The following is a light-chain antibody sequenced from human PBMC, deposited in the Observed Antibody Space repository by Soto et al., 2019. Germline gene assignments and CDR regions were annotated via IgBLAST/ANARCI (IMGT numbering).Light chain of an antibody. Sequence: DIQLTQSPSFLSASVGDRVTITCRASQGISSYLAWYQQKPGKAPKFLIYAASPLQSGVPSRFSGSGSGTEFTLTIRSLQPEDFETYYCQRLSDYPITFGQGTRLEIK. CDR2: AAS. CDR1: QGISSY. CDR3: QRLSDYPIT. J-gene: IGKJ5*01. V-gene: IGKV1-9*01.